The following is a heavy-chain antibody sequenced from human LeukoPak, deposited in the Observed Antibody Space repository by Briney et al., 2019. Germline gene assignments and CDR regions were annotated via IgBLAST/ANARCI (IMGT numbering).Heavy chain of an antibody. CDR1: GYTFTGYY. CDR3: ARRWSSSWAFDY. CDR2: ISAYNGNT. J-gene: IGHJ4*02. V-gene: IGHV1-18*04. Sequence: ASVKVSCTASGYTFTGYYMHWVRQAPGQGLEWMGWISAYNGNTNYAQKLQGRVTMTTDTSTSTAYMELRSLRSDDTAVYYCARRWSSSWAFDYWGQGTLVTVSS. D-gene: IGHD6-13*01.